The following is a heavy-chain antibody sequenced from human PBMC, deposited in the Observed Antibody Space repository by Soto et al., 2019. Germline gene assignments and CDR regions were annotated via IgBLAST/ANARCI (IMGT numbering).Heavy chain of an antibody. CDR1: GATFSTTG. V-gene: IGHV1-69*01. J-gene: IGHJ5*01. D-gene: IGHD2-21*02. Sequence: QVRLVQSGAEVRKPGSSLRVSCKSSGATFSTTGISWVRQAPGQGLEWMGGIIPLFGTPKYARKFQGRVSITEDESTNTVYMELNSLRPDDAAVYYCARASPVICGGDPCYRLDSSFDSWGQGSLVIVSS. CDR2: IIPLFGTP. CDR3: ARASPVICGGDPCYRLDSSFDS.